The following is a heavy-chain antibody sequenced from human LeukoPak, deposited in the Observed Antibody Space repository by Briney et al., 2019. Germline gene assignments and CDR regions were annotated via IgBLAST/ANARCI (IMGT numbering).Heavy chain of an antibody. CDR2: IYYSGAA. V-gene: IGHV4-39*07. Sequence: SETLSLTCTVSGGSIRSSYYWAWIRPPPGKGLEWIGSIYYSGAAYYNPSLQTRVAMSVDTSKNQFSLKLTSVTAADTAVYYCARGNTGGTRHFYFDQWGQGTLVTASS. CDR3: ARGNTGGTRHFYFDQ. D-gene: IGHD2/OR15-2a*01. CDR1: GGSIRSSYY. J-gene: IGHJ4*02.